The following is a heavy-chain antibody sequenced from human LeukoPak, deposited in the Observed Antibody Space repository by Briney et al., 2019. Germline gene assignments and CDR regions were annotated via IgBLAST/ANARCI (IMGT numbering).Heavy chain of an antibody. D-gene: IGHD3-22*01. CDR2: IYTSGST. J-gene: IGHJ4*02. V-gene: IGHV4-61*02. Sequence: SQTLSLTCTVSGGSISSGSYYWSWIRQPAGKGLEWIGRIYTSGSTNYNPSLKSRVTISVDTSKNQFSLKLSSVTAADTAVYYCARFNGDSSGYYFGTIDYWGQGTLVTASS. CDR1: GGSISSGSYY. CDR3: ARFNGDSSGYYFGTIDY.